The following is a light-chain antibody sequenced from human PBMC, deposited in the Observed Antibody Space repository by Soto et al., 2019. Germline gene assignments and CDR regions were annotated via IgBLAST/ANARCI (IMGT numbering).Light chain of an antibody. CDR3: GAWDSSLSAVV. CDR1: SSNIGNNY. CDR2: ENN. V-gene: IGLV1-51*02. J-gene: IGLJ2*01. Sequence: QSVLTQPPSVSAAPGQKVTISCSGSSSNIGNNYVSWYQQLPGTAPKLLIYENNKRPSGIADRFSGSKSGTSATLGITGPQTGDEADYYCGAWDSSLSAVVFGGGTKLTVL.